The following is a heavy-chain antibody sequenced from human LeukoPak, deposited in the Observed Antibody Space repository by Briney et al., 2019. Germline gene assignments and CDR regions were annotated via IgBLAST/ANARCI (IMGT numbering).Heavy chain of an antibody. CDR2: ISSGSSYI. V-gene: IGHV3-21*01. CDR1: GFTFSSYS. D-gene: IGHD3-3*01. CDR3: ARDLSMGFWSGYYD. Sequence: PGGSLRLSCVASGFTFSSYSMNWVRQAPGKGLEWVSSISSGSSYIYYADSVKGRFPISRDNAKNSLYLQMNSLRAEDTAVYYCARDLSMGFWSGYYDWGQGTLVTVSS. J-gene: IGHJ4*02.